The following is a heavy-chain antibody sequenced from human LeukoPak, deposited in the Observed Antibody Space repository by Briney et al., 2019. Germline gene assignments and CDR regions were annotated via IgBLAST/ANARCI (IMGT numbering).Heavy chain of an antibody. Sequence: SETLSLTCAVYGGSFSGYYWSWIRQPPGKGLEWIGEINHSGSTNYNPSLKSRVTISVDTSKNQFSLKLSSVTAADTAVYYCARAPLLIAARRFVRGQGTLVTVSS. D-gene: IGHD6-6*01. CDR3: ARAPLLIAARRFV. V-gene: IGHV4-34*01. CDR1: GGSFSGYY. CDR2: INHSGST. J-gene: IGHJ4*02.